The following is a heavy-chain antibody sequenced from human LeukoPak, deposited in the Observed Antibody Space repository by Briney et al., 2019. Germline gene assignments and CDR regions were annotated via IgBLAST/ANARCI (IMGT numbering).Heavy chain of an antibody. CDR2: ISAYKGHT. D-gene: IGHD5-12*01. Sequence: ASVKVSCKASGYTFITYGINWVRRAPGQGLEWMGWISAYKGHTNYAQNLQGRVSMTTDTSTNTAYLELRSLRTDDTAVYYCARDYSRSGYDSFNYWGQGTLVTVSS. CDR3: ARDYSRSGYDSFNY. V-gene: IGHV1-18*01. CDR1: GYTFITYG. J-gene: IGHJ4*02.